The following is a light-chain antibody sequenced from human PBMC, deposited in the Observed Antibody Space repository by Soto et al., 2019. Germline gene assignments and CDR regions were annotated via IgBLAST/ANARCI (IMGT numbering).Light chain of an antibody. CDR3: QKYNGAPRT. Sequence: DIQMTQSPSSLSASVGDRITITCRASQGINNYLAWYQQKPGKVPNLLIYAASILQSGVPSRFSGGGSGTEFTLPISNLQPEDVATYYCQKYNGAPRTFGQGTKVEIK. V-gene: IGKV1-27*01. J-gene: IGKJ1*01. CDR2: AAS. CDR1: QGINNY.